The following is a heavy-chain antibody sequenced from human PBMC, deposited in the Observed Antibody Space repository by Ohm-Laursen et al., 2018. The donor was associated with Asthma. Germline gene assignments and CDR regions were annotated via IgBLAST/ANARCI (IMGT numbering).Heavy chain of an antibody. V-gene: IGHV3-30-3*01. J-gene: IGHJ4*02. CDR1: GFTFRSYA. Sequence: LSLTRAASGFTFRSYAMHWVRQAPGKGLEWVAVGGSYYDGGLKYYADSVNGRFTVSRDDSKNTLYLQMNSLRPDDTAVYYCARDVMEWYLPAFDFWGQGTLVTVSS. CDR2: GGSYYDGGLK. D-gene: IGHD3-3*01. CDR3: ARDVMEWYLPAFDF.